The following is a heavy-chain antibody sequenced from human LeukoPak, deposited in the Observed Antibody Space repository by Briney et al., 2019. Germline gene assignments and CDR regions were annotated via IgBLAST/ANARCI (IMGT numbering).Heavy chain of an antibody. Sequence: SETLSLTCTVSGGSINGSSYYWGWIRQPPGKGLEWIGSMYYSGSTYYKTSLKSRVTISADTSKNEFSLELSSVTAADTAVYYCARQYYDNTGYYYFDYWGQGTLVTVSS. CDR2: MYYSGST. CDR1: GGSINGSSYY. J-gene: IGHJ4*02. CDR3: ARQYYDNTGYYYFDY. D-gene: IGHD3-22*01. V-gene: IGHV4-39*01.